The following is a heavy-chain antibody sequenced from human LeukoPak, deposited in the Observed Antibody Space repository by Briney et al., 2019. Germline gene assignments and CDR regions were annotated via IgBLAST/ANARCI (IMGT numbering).Heavy chain of an antibody. CDR1: GGIVSSNSVT. J-gene: IGHJ5*02. D-gene: IGHD2-2*01. Sequence: SQTLSLTCAISGGIVSSNSVTWNWIRQSPSRGLEWLGRTYYRSTWYNDYAVSVRGRITVNPDTSKNQFSLHLNSVTPEDTAVYYCARRLTQYDCFDPWGQGILVTVSS. CDR3: ARRLTQYDCFDP. CDR2: TYYRSTWYN. V-gene: IGHV6-1*01.